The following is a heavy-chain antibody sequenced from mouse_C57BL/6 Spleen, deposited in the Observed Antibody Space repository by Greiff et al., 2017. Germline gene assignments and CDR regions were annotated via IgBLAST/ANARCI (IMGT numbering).Heavy chain of an antibody. CDR3: APLITTVVDWYFDV. CDR2: IYPGDGDT. V-gene: IGHV1-82*01. D-gene: IGHD1-1*01. CDR1: GYAFSSSW. Sequence: LVESGPELVKPGASVKISCKASGYAFSSSWMNWVKQRPGKGLEWIGRIYPGDGDTNYNGKFKGKATLTADKPSSTAYMQLSSLTSEDSAVYFCAPLITTVVDWYFDVWGTGTTVTVSS. J-gene: IGHJ1*03.